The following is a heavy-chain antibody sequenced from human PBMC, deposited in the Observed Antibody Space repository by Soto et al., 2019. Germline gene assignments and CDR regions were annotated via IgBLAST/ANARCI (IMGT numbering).Heavy chain of an antibody. V-gene: IGHV1-18*01. CDR3: ARVGVGLAAPRVWPY. J-gene: IGHJ4*02. CDR1: GYTFTSYG. D-gene: IGHD6-13*01. Sequence: QVQLAQSGAEVKKPGASVKVSCKASGYTFTSYGISWVRQAPGQGLEWMAWINPDNGNTKYAEKFLGRVTVTTDTSSATAYMEVRSLTSDDTPVFYCARVGVGLAAPRVWPYWGQGTPVTVSS. CDR2: INPDNGNT.